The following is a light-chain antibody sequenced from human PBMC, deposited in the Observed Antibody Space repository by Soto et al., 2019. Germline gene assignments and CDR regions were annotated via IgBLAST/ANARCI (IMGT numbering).Light chain of an antibody. CDR2: DVS. J-gene: IGLJ3*02. CDR3: CSFAGSHSVV. V-gene: IGLV2-11*01. Sequence: QSALTQPRSVSGSPGQPVTISCTGTSSDVGGYKYVSWYQRHPGEAPKLLIYDVSERPSGVPDRFSGSKSGNTASLTISGIQAEDEADYFCCSFAGSHSVVFGGGTKLTVL. CDR1: SSDVGGYKY.